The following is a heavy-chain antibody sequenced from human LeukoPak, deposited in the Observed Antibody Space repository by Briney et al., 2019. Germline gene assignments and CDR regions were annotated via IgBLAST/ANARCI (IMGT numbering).Heavy chain of an antibody. CDR1: GGSISSSSYY. D-gene: IGHD1-26*01. CDR3: ARDDGSSGVDH. J-gene: IGHJ4*02. Sequence: SETLSLTCTVSGGSISSSSYYWGWIRQPPGKGLEWIGSIYYSGSTYYNPSLKSRVTISLDRSQNQFSLSLTSMTAADTAVYYCARDDGSSGVDHWGQGTLVTVSS. V-gene: IGHV4-39*07. CDR2: IYYSGST.